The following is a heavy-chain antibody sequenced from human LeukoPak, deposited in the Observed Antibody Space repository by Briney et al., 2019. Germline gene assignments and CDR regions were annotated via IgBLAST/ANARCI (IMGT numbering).Heavy chain of an antibody. D-gene: IGHD6-13*01. CDR2: IYYSGST. V-gene: IGHV4-59*01. Sequence: SETLSLTCTVSGGSISSYYWSWIRKPPGKGLEWIGYIYYSGSTNYNPSLKSRVTLSVDTSKNQFSLKLSSVTAADTAVYYCAREYRSSWYLNWFDPWGQGTLVTVSS. CDR3: AREYRSSWYLNWFDP. J-gene: IGHJ5*02. CDR1: GGSISSYY.